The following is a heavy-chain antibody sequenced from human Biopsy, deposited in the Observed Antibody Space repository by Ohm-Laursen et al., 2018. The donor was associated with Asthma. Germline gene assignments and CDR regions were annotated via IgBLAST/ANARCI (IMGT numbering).Heavy chain of an antibody. Sequence: GTLSLTCPVSGGSINIGDYYWSWIRQHPVKGLEWIGHVYYSGSTNYNPSLKSRVTISIDASKNQFSLKLTSVTAADTAVYYCARGVDRVTGLLDHFDSWGQGTLVTVSS. J-gene: IGHJ4*02. CDR3: ARGVDRVTGLLDHFDS. V-gene: IGHV4-61*08. CDR1: GGSINIGDYY. CDR2: VYYSGST. D-gene: IGHD2-21*02.